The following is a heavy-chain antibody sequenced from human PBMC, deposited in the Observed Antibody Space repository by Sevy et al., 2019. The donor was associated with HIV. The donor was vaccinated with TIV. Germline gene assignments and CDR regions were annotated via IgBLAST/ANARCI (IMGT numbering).Heavy chain of an antibody. D-gene: IGHD3-10*02. V-gene: IGHV3-9*01. CDR3: AREGLAPYVYGADV. J-gene: IGHJ6*02. CDR1: GFTFDHHA. Sequence: GGSLRLSCAASGFTFDHHATYWVRQAPGKGLEWVSGINWNSVSIGYADSVKGRFTISRDNAKNSLYLHLNSLRADDTALYYCAREGLAPYVYGADVWGQGTAVTVSS. CDR2: INWNSVSI.